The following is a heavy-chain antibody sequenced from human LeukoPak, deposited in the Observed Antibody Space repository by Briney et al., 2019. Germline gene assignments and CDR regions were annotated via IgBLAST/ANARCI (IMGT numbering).Heavy chain of an antibody. CDR3: ARAALAMSSYFDY. Sequence: ASVNVSCKSSGYTFTSYYLHWVRQARGQGLEGMGTINSSCCSTSYAQKFQGRVIMSRDTYTSTVYMELSSLTSEDTGVYYCARAALAMSSYFDYWGQETLVTVSS. CDR2: INSSCCST. D-gene: IGHD3-10*01. J-gene: IGHJ4*02. CDR1: GYTFTSYY. V-gene: IGHV1-46*01.